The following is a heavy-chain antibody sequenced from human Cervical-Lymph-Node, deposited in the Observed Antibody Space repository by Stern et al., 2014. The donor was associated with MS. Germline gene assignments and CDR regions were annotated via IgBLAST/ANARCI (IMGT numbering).Heavy chain of an antibody. D-gene: IGHD4-17*01. V-gene: IGHV3-21*01. CDR1: GFTFSHYS. CDR3: ARARVGDYARSPHLDS. J-gene: IGHJ4*02. CDR2: ISNNSTHT. Sequence: EVQLVQSGGGLVKPGESLRVSCDASGFTFSHYSINWVRQAPGKGLEWISSISNNSTHTCYAYSVEGRFDISRDSAKDSVSLHMVSLRAEDTAVYYCARARVGDYARSPHLDSWGQGTLVTVSS.